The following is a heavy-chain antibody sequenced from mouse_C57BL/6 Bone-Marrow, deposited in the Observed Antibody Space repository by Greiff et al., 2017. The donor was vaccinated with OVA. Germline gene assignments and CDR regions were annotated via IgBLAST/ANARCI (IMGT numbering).Heavy chain of an antibody. CDR3: TRIGGNSWYFDV. D-gene: IGHD2-1*01. CDR1: GYTFTSYW. Sequence: QVQLKQPGAELVRPGTSVKLSCKASGYTFTSYWMHWVKQRPGQGLEWIGVIDPSDSYTNYNQKFKGKATLTVDTSSSTAYMQLSSLTSEDSAVYYCTRIGGNSWYFDVWGTGTTVTVSS. CDR2: IDPSDSYT. V-gene: IGHV1-59*01. J-gene: IGHJ1*03.